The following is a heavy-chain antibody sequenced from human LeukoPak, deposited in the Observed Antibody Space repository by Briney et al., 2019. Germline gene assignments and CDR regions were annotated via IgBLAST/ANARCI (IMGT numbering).Heavy chain of an antibody. CDR2: IYHSGST. CDR3: ARVLGDYVWGSYRPLSFDI. V-gene: IGHV4-38-2*02. CDR1: GYSISSGYY. D-gene: IGHD3-16*02. Sequence: SETLSLTCTVSGYSISSGYYWGWIRQPPGKGLEWIGSIYHSGSTYYNPSLKSRVTISVDTSKNQFSLKLSSVTAADTAVYYCARVLGDYVWGSYRPLSFDIWGQGTMVTVSS. J-gene: IGHJ3*02.